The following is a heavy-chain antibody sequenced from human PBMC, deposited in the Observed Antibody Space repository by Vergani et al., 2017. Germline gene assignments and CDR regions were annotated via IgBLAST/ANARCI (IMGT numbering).Heavy chain of an antibody. V-gene: IGHV4-61*01. CDR1: GVSIKSRSYY. CDR2: IYSTGST. D-gene: IGHD3-9*01. Sequence: QLQLQESGPGLVKPSETLSLTCAVSGVSIKSRSYYWSWIRQSPGKGLEWIGYIYSTGSTNYNPSLNSRVTMSVDTSKNQFSLKLRSVTAADTAVYFCARVMYRDEASTGYRLEGMDIWGQGTTVTISS. J-gene: IGHJ6*02. CDR3: ARVMYRDEASTGYRLEGMDI.